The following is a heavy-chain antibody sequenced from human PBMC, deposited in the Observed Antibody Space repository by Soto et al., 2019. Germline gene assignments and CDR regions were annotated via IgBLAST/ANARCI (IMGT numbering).Heavy chain of an antibody. CDR2: MSYDGSNQ. J-gene: IGHJ4*02. CDR3: AKGGWYSSSSPSDC. D-gene: IGHD6-6*01. CDR1: GFTLSGND. Sequence: QVQLVESGGGVVQPGRSLRLSCAASGFTLSGNDMHWVRQAPGKGPEWVAVMSYDGSNQYYGDSVKGRFTISRDTSKSTLYLQMNSLRTEDTAVYYCAKGGWYSSSSPSDCWGQGTLLTVSS. V-gene: IGHV3-30*18.